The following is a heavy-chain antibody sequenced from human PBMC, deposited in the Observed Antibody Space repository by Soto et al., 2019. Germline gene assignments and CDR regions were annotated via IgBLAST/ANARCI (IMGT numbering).Heavy chain of an antibody. CDR2: INPSGDST. V-gene: IGHV1-46*01. CDR3: ARAPQIDPAMDHYYMDV. CDR1: GYTFTRYH. D-gene: IGHD5-18*01. J-gene: IGHJ6*03. Sequence: ASVKVSCKASGYTFTRYHVQWVRQAPGQGLEWMGIINPSGDSTTYAQKFQGRVTMTGDTSTSTVYMDLSSLRSEDTAVYYCARAPQIDPAMDHYYMDVWGQGTTVNVSS.